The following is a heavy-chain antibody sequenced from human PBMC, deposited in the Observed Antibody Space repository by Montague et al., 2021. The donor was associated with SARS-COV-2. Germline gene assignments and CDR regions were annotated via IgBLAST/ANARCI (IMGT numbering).Heavy chain of an antibody. CDR2: IYYSGST. V-gene: IGHV4-39*01. D-gene: IGHD3-10*01. CDR3: ARHTYYYGSGSYWFDP. Sequence: SETLSLTCTVSGGSISSSSYYWGWIRQPPGKGLGWIGSIYYSGSTYYNPSLKSRVTISVDTSKNQFSLKLSSVTAADTAVYYCARHTYYYGSGSYWFDPWGQGTLVTVSS. CDR1: GGSISSSSYY. J-gene: IGHJ5*02.